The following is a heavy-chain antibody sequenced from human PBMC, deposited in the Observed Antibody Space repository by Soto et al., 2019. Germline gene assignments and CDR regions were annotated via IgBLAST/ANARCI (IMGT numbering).Heavy chain of an antibody. V-gene: IGHV6-1*01. Sequence: SQTLSLTCAISGDSVSSNSAAWNWIRQSPSRGLEWLGRAYYRSQWYYDSAVSVRSRITVIPDTSKNQFSLQLNSVTPEDTAVYYCSKQKGVRRTYNAMDVRGQGTTVTLSS. CDR3: SKQKGVRRTYNAMDV. CDR2: AYYRSQWYY. J-gene: IGHJ6*02. D-gene: IGHD2-2*02. CDR1: GDSVSSNSAA.